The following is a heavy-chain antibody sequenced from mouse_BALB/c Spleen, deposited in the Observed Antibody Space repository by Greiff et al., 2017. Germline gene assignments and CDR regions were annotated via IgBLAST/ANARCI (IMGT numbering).Heavy chain of an antibody. CDR2: ISSGSSTI. CDR1: GFTFSSFG. D-gene: IGHD2-1*01. Sequence: EVHLVESGGGLVQPGGSRKLSCAASGFTFSSFGMHWVRQAPEKGLEWVAYISSGSSTIYYADTVKGRFTISRDNPKNTLFLQMTSLRSEDTAMYYCATTYYYGNFYYAMDYWGQGTSVTVSS. J-gene: IGHJ4*01. V-gene: IGHV5-17*02. CDR3: ATTYYYGNFYYAMDY.